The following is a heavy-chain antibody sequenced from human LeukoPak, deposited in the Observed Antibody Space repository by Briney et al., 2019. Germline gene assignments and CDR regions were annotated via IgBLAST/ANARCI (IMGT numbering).Heavy chain of an antibody. J-gene: IGHJ4*02. CDR2: MNPNSGNT. Sequence: ASEKVSCKASGYTFTSYDINWVRQATGQGLEWMGWMNPNSGNTGYAQKFQGRVTITRNTSISTAYMELSSLRSEDTAVYYCARLYSSGWHRDYWGQGTLVTVSS. D-gene: IGHD6-19*01. V-gene: IGHV1-8*03. CDR1: GYTFTSYD. CDR3: ARLYSSGWHRDY.